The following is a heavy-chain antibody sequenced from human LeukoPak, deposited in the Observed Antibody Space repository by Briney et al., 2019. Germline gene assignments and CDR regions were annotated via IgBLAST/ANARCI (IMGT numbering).Heavy chain of an antibody. CDR1: GFSFSSYA. CDR2: VSGSGGNR. V-gene: IGHV3-23*01. J-gene: IGHJ4*02. D-gene: IGHD5-24*01. Sequence: VGSLRLSCVASGFSFSSYATSWVRQAPGKGLEWVSTVSGSGGNRYYADSVKGRFTISRDNSRNTQYLQMSSLRAEDTALYYCAKENGYKTTHFDYWGQGTLVTVSS. CDR3: AKENGYKTTHFDY.